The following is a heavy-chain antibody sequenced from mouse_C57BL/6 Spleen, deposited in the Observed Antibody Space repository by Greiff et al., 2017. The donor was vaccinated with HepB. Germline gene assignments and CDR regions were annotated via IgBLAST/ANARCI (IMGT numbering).Heavy chain of an antibody. CDR1: GFTFSDYY. Sequence: EVKLMESGGGLVQPGGSLKLSCAASGFTFSDYYMYWVRQTPEKRLEWVAYISNGGGSTYYPDTVKGRFTISRDNAKNTLYLQMSRLKSEDTAMYYCARPYGYAFAYWGQGTLVTVSA. J-gene: IGHJ3*01. CDR3: ARPYGYAFAY. CDR2: ISNGGGST. D-gene: IGHD2-2*01. V-gene: IGHV5-12*01.